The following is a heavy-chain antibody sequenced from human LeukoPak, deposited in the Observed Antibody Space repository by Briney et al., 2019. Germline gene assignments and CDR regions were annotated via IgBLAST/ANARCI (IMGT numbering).Heavy chain of an antibody. CDR3: AKVLVPAANPWLNWFDP. D-gene: IGHD2-2*01. J-gene: IGHJ5*02. Sequence: PGGSLRLSCAASGFTFDDYAMHWVRHAPGKGLEWVSGISWNSGSIGYADSVKGRFTISRDNAKNSLYLQMNSLRAEDTALYYCAKVLVPAANPWLNWFDPWGQGTLVTVSS. V-gene: IGHV3-9*01. CDR2: ISWNSGSI. CDR1: GFTFDDYA.